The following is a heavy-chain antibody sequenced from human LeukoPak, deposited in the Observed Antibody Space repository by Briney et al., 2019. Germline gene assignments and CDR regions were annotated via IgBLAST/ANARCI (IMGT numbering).Heavy chain of an antibody. D-gene: IGHD6-19*01. Sequence: GGSLRLSCAASGFTFSSYWMHWVRQAPGKGLVWVSRINGDGSSTTYADSVKGRFTISRDNAKNSLYLQMNSLRAEDTAVYYCARDDIAVAGTASGYWGQGTLVTVSS. V-gene: IGHV3-74*01. CDR2: INGDGSST. CDR3: ARDDIAVAGTASGY. J-gene: IGHJ4*02. CDR1: GFTFSSYW.